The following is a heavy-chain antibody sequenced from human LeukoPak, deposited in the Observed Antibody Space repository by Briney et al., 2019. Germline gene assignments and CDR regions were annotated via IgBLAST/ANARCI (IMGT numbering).Heavy chain of an antibody. CDR2: ISDTGGST. V-gene: IGHV3-23*01. J-gene: IGHJ4*02. D-gene: IGHD5-18*01. Sequence: GGSLRLSCAASGFTFSSYAMSWVRQAPGKGLEWVSVISDTGGSTYYADSVKGRFTISRDNAKNTLYLQMNSLRADDTAVYYCARVLGYSYGLFDCWGQGTLVTVSS. CDR3: ARVLGYSYGLFDC. CDR1: GFTFSSYA.